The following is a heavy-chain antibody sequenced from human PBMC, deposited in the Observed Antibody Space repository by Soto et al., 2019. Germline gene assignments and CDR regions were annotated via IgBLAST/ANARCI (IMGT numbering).Heavy chain of an antibody. CDR1: GFTVSGKKY. D-gene: IGHD3-22*01. V-gene: IGHV3-53*01. J-gene: IGHJ4*02. Sequence: GESLKISCEAFGFTVSGKKYVAWVRQAPGKGLEWVSALYDLDGTYYADSVKGRFTTSSDSSRTTVYLQMNSLRPDDTAVYYCAKDRFGRGYYYDSSGYPPVSWGQGTLVTVSS. CDR2: LYDLDGT. CDR3: AKDRFGRGYYYDSSGYPPVS.